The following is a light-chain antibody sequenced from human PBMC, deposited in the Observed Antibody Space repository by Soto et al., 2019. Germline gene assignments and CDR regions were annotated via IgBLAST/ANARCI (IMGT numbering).Light chain of an antibody. V-gene: IGKV1-9*01. J-gene: IGKJ4*01. CDR1: QDISSS. CDR3: QQLRSYPST. Sequence: IQLTQSPSSLSASVGDRVTITCRASQDISSSLGWYQQKPGKAPKLLIYAASILQSGVPSRFSGSGFGTDFTLTSSSLQAEDFASYFCQQLRSYPSTVGGGTKVEIK. CDR2: AAS.